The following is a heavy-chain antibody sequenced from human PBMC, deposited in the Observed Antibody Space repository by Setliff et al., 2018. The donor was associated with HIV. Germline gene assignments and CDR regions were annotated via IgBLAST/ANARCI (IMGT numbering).Heavy chain of an antibody. CDR1: GGSISSSSYY. J-gene: IGHJ3*01. Sequence: SETLSLTCTVSGGSISSSSYYWGWIRQPPGKGLEWIGSIYYSGSAYYSPSLKSRVIISVDTSKNQFSLKLSSVTAADTAVYYCARVRSYGSAYDAFDVWGPGTMVTVSS. D-gene: IGHD3-10*01. CDR3: ARVRSYGSAYDAFDV. CDR2: IYYSGSA. V-gene: IGHV4-39*01.